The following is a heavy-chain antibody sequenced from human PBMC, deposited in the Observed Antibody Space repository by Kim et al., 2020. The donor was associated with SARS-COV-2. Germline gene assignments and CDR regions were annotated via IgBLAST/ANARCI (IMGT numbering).Heavy chain of an antibody. D-gene: IGHD6-19*01. CDR3: TRELAAVAPDS. CDR2: ISSSGRYI. V-gene: IGHV3-21*06. CDR1: GFSYDSHS. J-gene: IGHJ5*02. Sequence: GGSLRLSCAASGFSYDSHSMTWVRQAPGKGLEWVSSISSSGRYIYYSDSVKGRFTISRDNVKNSVFLQMNSLRAEDTAVYYCTRELAAVAPDSWGQGTLVTVSS.